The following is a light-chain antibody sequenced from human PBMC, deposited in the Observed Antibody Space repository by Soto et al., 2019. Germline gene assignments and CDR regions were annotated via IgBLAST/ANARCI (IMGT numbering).Light chain of an antibody. V-gene: IGKV3-20*01. CDR3: QQYGLSPHT. Sequence: EIVLTQSPGTLSLSPGEKATLSCRASQGVSSSYLAWYQQKPGQAPRLLIYAVSSRATGVPDRFSGSGSGADFTLTINRLEPEDFGVYSCQQYGLSPHTFGRGPKLEIK. J-gene: IGKJ2*01. CDR1: QGVSSSY. CDR2: AVS.